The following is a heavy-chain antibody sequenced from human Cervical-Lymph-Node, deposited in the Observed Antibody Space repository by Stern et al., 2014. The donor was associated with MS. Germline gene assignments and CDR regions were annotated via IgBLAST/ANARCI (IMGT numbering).Heavy chain of an antibody. J-gene: IGHJ4*02. CDR1: EGTFNTNV. V-gene: IGHV1-69*01. CDR2: IIPIFGTA. D-gene: IGHD6-6*01. Sequence: QVQLVQSGAEVKKPGSSVKVSCKASEGTFNTNVISWVRQAPGQGLEWMGGIIPIFGTALYAQKFQGRVTIPANESPRAVYMELSSLRSEDTAVYYCARAAYSTSSYNYWGQGTLVIVSS. CDR3: ARAAYSTSSYNY.